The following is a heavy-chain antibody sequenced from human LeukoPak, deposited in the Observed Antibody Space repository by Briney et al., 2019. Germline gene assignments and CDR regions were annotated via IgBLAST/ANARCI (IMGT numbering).Heavy chain of an antibody. CDR3: IIISGFDY. CDR1: GGSISSYY. J-gene: IGHJ4*02. CDR2: ISGSGGST. V-gene: IGHV3-23*01. D-gene: IGHD3-10*01. Sequence: PSETLSLTCTVSGGSISSYYWSWVRQAPGKGLEWVSAISGSGGSTYYADSVKGRFTISRDNSKNTLYLQMNSLRAEDTAVYYCIIISGFDYWGQGTLVTVSS.